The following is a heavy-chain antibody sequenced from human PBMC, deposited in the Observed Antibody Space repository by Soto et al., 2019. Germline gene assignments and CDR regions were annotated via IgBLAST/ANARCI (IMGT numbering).Heavy chain of an antibody. V-gene: IGHV4-4*02. J-gene: IGHJ6*02. CDR1: SGSIGTTNW. CDR2: IFHSGNP. Sequence: QVQLQESGPGLVKPSGTLSLTCAVSSGSIGTTNWWSWVRQTPGKGLEWIGEIFHSGNPYYNPSLASRVTISVDTSKNQFSLNLRSVTAADTAVYYCARRTWGMDVWGQGTTVTVSS. D-gene: IGHD2-8*01. CDR3: ARRTWGMDV.